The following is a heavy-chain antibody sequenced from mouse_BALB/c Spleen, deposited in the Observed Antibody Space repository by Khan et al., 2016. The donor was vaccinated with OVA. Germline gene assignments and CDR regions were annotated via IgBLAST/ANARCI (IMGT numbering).Heavy chain of an antibody. CDR3: AISNYYGSSLYAMDY. D-gene: IGHD1-1*01. V-gene: IGHV1S41*01. CDR1: GYTFTSYW. J-gene: IGHJ4*01. Sequence: DLVKPGASVKLSCKASGYTFTSYWINWIKERPGQGLEWIGRIAPGSGSTYHNEIFKGKAILTVDTSSSTAYIQLSSLSSEDSAVYFSAISNYYGSSLYAMDYWGQGTSVTVSS. CDR2: IAPGSGST.